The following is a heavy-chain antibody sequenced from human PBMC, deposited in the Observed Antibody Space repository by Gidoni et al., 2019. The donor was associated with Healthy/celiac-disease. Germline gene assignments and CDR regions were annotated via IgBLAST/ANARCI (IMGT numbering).Heavy chain of an antibody. CDR1: GGTFSSDA. D-gene: IGHD2-2*01. V-gene: IGHV1-69*01. CDR2: IIPIFGTA. J-gene: IGHJ6*02. CDR3: ARALVVPAAMVKTHEMVRGVITGMDV. Sequence: QVQLVQSGAEVKKPGSSVKVSCKASGGTFSSDAISWVRQAPGQGLEWMGGIIPIFGTANYAQKFQGRVTITADESTSTAYMELSSLRSEDTAVYYCARALVVPAAMVKTHEMVRGVITGMDVWGQGTTVTVSS.